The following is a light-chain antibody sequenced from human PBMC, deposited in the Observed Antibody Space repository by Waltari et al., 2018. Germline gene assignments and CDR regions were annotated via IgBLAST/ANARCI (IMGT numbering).Light chain of an antibody. CDR2: YDD. CDR3: AAWDDSLNGRV. J-gene: IGLJ3*02. Sequence: QSVLTPPPSLSEAPRQRVTISCSGSISNIGNNGVNWYQQVPGKAPKLLIYYDDLLPSGVSDRFSGSKSGTSAYLAISGLQFEDEAEYFCAAWDDSLNGRVFGGGTKLTVL. V-gene: IGLV1-36*01. CDR1: ISNIGNNG.